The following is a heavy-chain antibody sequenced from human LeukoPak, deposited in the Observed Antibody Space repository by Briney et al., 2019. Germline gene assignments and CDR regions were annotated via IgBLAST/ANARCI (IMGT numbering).Heavy chain of an antibody. CDR2: IIPAFGTT. Sequence: SVKVSCKVSGDTFNSYAVAWVRQAPGQGLEWMGLIIPAFGTTHYAQRFQGRVTITSDKSTITAYMELGSLRSEDTAVYYCAREYYGSGSYYDGYYFDFWGQGTLVTVSS. D-gene: IGHD3-10*01. CDR1: GDTFNSYA. CDR3: AREYYGSGSYYDGYYFDF. J-gene: IGHJ4*02. V-gene: IGHV1-69*06.